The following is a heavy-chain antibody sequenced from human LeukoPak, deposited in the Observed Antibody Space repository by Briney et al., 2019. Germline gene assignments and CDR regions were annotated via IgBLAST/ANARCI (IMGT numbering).Heavy chain of an antibody. Sequence: SETLSLTCTVSGGSISSSSYYWGWIRQPPGKGLEWIGSIYYGGSTHYNPSLKSRVTISVDTSKNQFSLRLSSVTAADTAVYYCASSIAAAGKSFDYWGQGTLVTVSS. V-gene: IGHV4-39*07. CDR2: IYYGGST. J-gene: IGHJ4*02. CDR3: ASSIAAAGKSFDY. D-gene: IGHD6-13*01. CDR1: GGSISSSSYY.